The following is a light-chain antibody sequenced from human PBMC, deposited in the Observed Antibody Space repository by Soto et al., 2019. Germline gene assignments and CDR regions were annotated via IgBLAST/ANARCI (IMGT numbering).Light chain of an antibody. CDR3: QQSNSSPPT. CDR1: QGITNY. CDR2: AAS. J-gene: IGKJ4*01. V-gene: IGKV1-39*01. Sequence: DIQMTQSPSALSASVGDRVTITCRASQGITNYLNWYQHKPGQAPNLLIYAASTLQAGVPSRFRGSGSGTDFTLTISSLQPEDFATYFCQQSNSSPPTFGGGTKVEIK.